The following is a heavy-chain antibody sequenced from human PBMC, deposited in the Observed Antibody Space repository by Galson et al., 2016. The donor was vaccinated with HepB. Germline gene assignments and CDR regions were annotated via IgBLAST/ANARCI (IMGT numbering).Heavy chain of an antibody. V-gene: IGHV4-34*01. D-gene: IGHD1-26*01. Sequence: SETLSLTCAVSDESFSEYYWSWIRQPPGKGLEWIGQINRRGSTIYRSSLKSRVTISIDTSKNQISLKVNSVTAADTAVYYCAGGPLSGIHDFDYWGQGTLVTASS. CDR2: INRRGST. CDR3: AGGPLSGIHDFDY. CDR1: DESFSEYY. J-gene: IGHJ4*01.